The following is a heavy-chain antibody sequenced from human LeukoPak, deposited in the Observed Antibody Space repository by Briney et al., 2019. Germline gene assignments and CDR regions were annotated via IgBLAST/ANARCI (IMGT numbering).Heavy chain of an antibody. Sequence: PGGSLRLSCAASGFTFTSYAMTWVRQAPRKGLEWVSAISAGGGSTYYADSVKARFTIARDNSKNTLSLQMDSLRAEDTAVYYCARTAMGDYVRFPNDYWGQGTLVTVSS. CDR2: ISAGGGST. CDR1: GFTFTSYA. J-gene: IGHJ4*02. CDR3: ARTAMGDYVRFPNDY. V-gene: IGHV3-23*01. D-gene: IGHD4-17*01.